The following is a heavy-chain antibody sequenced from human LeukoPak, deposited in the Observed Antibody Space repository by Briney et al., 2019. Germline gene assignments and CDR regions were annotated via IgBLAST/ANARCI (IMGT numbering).Heavy chain of an antibody. CDR2: IYSGGSI. D-gene: IGHD3-22*01. CDR3: ARVSRGPHPYYYDSSGYMDY. Sequence: GGSLRLSCAASGFTVSSNYMSWVRQAPGKGLEWVSVIYSGGSIYYADSVKGRFTISRDNSKNTLYLQMNSLRAEDTAVYYCARVSRGPHPYYYDSSGYMDYWGQGTLVTVSS. V-gene: IGHV3-53*01. J-gene: IGHJ4*02. CDR1: GFTVSSNY.